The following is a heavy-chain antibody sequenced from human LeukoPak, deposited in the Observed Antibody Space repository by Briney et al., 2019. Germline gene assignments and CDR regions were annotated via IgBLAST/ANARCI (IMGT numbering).Heavy chain of an antibody. V-gene: IGHV1-69*05. CDR3: AGSTTYYYDSSGYYYFDY. D-gene: IGHD3-22*01. CDR2: IIPIFGTA. CDR1: GGTFSSYA. Sequence: ASVKVSCKASGGTFSSYAISWVRQAPGQGLEWMEGIIPIFGTANYAQKFQGRVTITTDESTSTAYMELSSLRSEDTAVYYCAGSTTYYYDSSGYYYFDYWGQGTLVTVSS. J-gene: IGHJ4*02.